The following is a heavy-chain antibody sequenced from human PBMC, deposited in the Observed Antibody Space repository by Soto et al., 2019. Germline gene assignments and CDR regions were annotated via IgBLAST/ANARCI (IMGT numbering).Heavy chain of an antibody. CDR1: GNTFTSFD. CDR3: ARGRASRSYYLLDY. V-gene: IGHV1-8*01. D-gene: IGHD3-10*01. Sequence: ASVKVSCKASGNTFTSFDINWVGQARGHECEGMGWLNPNHGNIGYAQKCQGRVTINRDTAIRTAYLEVRRLKSNDTAVYYSARGRASRSYYLLDYWGQGTLVTVSS. J-gene: IGHJ4*01. CDR2: LNPNHGNI.